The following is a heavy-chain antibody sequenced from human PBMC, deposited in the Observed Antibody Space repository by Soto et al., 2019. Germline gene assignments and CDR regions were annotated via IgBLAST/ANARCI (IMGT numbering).Heavy chain of an antibody. CDR1: GFTFNTYG. CDR2: MSHDGSRE. CDR3: AKGMGGDGYSPLDS. J-gene: IGHJ4*02. V-gene: IGHV3-30*18. Sequence: QVQLVESGGGVVQPGRSLRLSCGASGFTFNTYGIHWVRQAPGKGLEWVAVMSHDGSREYYADSVKGRFYISRDNSKSTVYLPMKSLRPEDTAVYYCAKGMGGDGYSPLDSWGQGTLVTVSS. D-gene: IGHD2-21*01.